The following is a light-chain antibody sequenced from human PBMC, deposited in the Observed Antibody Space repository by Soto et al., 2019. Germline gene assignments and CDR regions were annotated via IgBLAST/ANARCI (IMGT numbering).Light chain of an antibody. J-gene: IGLJ1*01. V-gene: IGLV7-46*01. CDR3: LLYDNGARARV. CDR1: TGDVTSGHY. CDR2: DTS. Sequence: QAVVTQEPSLTVSPGGTVTITCSSSTGDVTSGHYAYWFQQNPGQAPKTLIYDTSNKPSWTPARFSGSLLGGKAALTLSGAQPEDEADYYCLLYDNGARARVFGTGTKLTVL.